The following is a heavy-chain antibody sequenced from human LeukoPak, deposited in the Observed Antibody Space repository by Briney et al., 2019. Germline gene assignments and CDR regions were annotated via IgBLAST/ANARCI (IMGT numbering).Heavy chain of an antibody. Sequence: GGSLRLSCAASGFTFSSYGMHWVRQAPGKGLEWVAFIRYDGSNKYYADSVKGRFTISRDNSKNTLYLQMSSLRAEDTAVYYCVREAYDDFWSGSWRYYYYMDVWGKGITVTVSS. D-gene: IGHD3-3*01. CDR3: VREAYDDFWSGSWRYYYYMDV. J-gene: IGHJ6*03. CDR2: IRYDGSNK. V-gene: IGHV3-30*02. CDR1: GFTFSSYG.